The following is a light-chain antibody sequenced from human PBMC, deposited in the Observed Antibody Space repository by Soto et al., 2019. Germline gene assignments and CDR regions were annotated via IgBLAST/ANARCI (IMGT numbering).Light chain of an antibody. CDR1: QTISNC. J-gene: IGKJ1*01. Sequence: DVQLTQSPSTLSASVGDRVNITCRASQTISNCLAWYQQKPGKAPKLLMYNASTLKSGVPSRFSGSGSGTEFTLTISSLQPDDFAAYYCQHYNNYSEAFGEGTKVDIK. V-gene: IGKV1-5*03. CDR2: NAS. CDR3: QHYNNYSEA.